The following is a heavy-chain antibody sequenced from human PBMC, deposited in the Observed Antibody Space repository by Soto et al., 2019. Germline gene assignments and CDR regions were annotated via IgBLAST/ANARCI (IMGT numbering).Heavy chain of an antibody. CDR3: AIGRFDY. CDR2: ISYDGSNK. D-gene: IGHD3-10*01. J-gene: IGHJ4*02. CDR1: GFTFSSYG. Sequence: GGSLRLSCAASGFTFSSYGMHWVRQAPGKGLEWVAVISYDGSNKYYADSVKGRFTISRDNSKNTLYLQMNSLRAEDTAVYYCAIGRFDYWGQGTLVTVSS. V-gene: IGHV3-30*03.